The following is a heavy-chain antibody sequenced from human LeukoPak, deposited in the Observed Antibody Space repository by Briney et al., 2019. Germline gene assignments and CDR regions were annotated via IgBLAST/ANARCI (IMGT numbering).Heavy chain of an antibody. CDR3: AKDGRDYYGLDV. CDR1: GFTFDDYA. CDR2: ISWNSGSI. D-gene: IGHD5-24*01. V-gene: IGHV3-9*01. Sequence: GGSLRLSCAASGFTFDDYAMHWVRHAPGNGLEWVSGISWNSGSIGYADSVKGRFTISRDNAKNSLYLQMNSLRAEDTALYYCAKDGRDYYGLDVRGQGTTVTVSS. J-gene: IGHJ6*02.